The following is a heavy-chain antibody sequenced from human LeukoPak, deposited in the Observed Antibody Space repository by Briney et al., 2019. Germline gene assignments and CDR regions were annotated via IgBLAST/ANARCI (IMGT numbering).Heavy chain of an antibody. CDR3: AKTRWFGELFDAFDI. J-gene: IGHJ3*02. CDR2: ISGSGGNT. CDR1: GFTFSSYA. V-gene: IGHV3-23*01. D-gene: IGHD3-10*01. Sequence: GGSLRLSCAASGFTFSSYAMNWVRQAPGKGLEWISAISGSGGNTYYADSVKGRFTISRDNSKNTLYLQMNSLRAEDTAVYYCAKTRWFGELFDAFDIWGQGTMVTVSS.